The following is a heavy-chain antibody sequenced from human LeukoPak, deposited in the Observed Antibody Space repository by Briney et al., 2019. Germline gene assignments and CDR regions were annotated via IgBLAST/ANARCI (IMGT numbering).Heavy chain of an antibody. V-gene: IGHV3-21*01. CDR2: ISSSGGYI. CDR1: GFRFSMYS. Sequence: PGGSLRLSCAASGFRFSMYSMNWVRQAPGKGLEWVSTISSSGGYISYADSVKGRFTISRDNAKNSLYLQMNSLRAEDTAVYYCARDGAPDILTGYPHLEVYYGMDVWGQGTTVTVSS. D-gene: IGHD3-9*01. J-gene: IGHJ6*02. CDR3: ARDGAPDILTGYPHLEVYYGMDV.